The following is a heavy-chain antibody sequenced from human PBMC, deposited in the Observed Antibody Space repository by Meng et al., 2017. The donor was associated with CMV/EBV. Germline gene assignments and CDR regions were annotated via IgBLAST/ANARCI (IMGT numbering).Heavy chain of an antibody. V-gene: IGHV1-2*02. J-gene: IGHJ6*02. CDR1: GYTFTGYY. CDR2: INPNSGGT. Sequence: ASVKASCNASGYTFTGYYMHWVRQAPGQGLEWMGWINPNSGGTNYAQKFQGRVTMTRDTSISTAYMELSRLRSDDTAVYYCAKEGAAAGLTNYYYGMDVWGQGTTVTVSS. CDR3: AKEGAAAGLTNYYYGMDV. D-gene: IGHD6-13*01.